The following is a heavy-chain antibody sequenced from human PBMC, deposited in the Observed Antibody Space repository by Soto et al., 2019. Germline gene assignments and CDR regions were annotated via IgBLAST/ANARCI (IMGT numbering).Heavy chain of an antibody. Sequence: ASVKVSCKASGYTFTDYYMHLVRQAPGQGLEWMGWINPKTGGTNHAQKFQGRVTMTRDTSINTAYMELSRLRSDDTAVYYCASGLLITFGGVLDAFDSGG. V-gene: IGHV1-2*02. CDR2: INPKTGGT. D-gene: IGHD3-16*01. CDR1: GYTFTDYY. CDR3: ASGLLITFGGVLDAFDS. J-gene: IGHJ3*02.